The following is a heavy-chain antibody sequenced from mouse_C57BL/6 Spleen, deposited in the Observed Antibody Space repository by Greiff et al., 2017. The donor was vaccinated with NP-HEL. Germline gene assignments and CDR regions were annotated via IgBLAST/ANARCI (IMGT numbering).Heavy chain of an antibody. V-gene: IGHV5-17*01. CDR2: ISSGSSTI. J-gene: IGHJ1*03. CDR3: ARSYDGYYVGWYFDV. D-gene: IGHD2-3*01. Sequence: EVQRVESGGGLVKPGGSLKLSCAASGFTFSDYGMHWVRQAPEKGLEWVAYISSGSSTIYYADTVKGRFTISRDNAKNTLFLQMTSLRSEDTAMYYCARSYDGYYVGWYFDVWGTGTTVTVSS. CDR1: GFTFSDYG.